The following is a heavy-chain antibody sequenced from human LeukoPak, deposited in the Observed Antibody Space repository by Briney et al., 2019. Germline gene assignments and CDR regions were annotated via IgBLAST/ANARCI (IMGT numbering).Heavy chain of an antibody. CDR2: KKQDGSEK. V-gene: IGHV3-7*01. CDR3: ARDSDIVVVPPDY. D-gene: IGHD2-2*01. Sequence: PEGSLRLSCAASGFTFSSYWMSWVRQAPGKGLEWVANKKQDGSEKYYVDSVKGRFTTSRDNAKNSLYLQMNSLRAEDTAVYYCARDSDIVVVPPDYWGQGTLVTVSS. CDR1: GFTFSSYW. J-gene: IGHJ4*02.